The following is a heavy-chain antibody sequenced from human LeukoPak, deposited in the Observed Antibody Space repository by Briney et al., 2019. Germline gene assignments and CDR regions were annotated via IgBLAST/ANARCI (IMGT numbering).Heavy chain of an antibody. CDR3: ARGPNSNWSGLDF. Sequence: GGSLRLSCTASGFSFSGHWMHWARQLPGRGLVWVSRISPTGSTTSYADSVKGRFTVSRDNAKNTLYLQVNNLRAEDTAVYYCARGPNSNWSGLDFWGQGTLLTVSS. CDR2: ISPTGSTT. CDR1: GFSFSGHW. D-gene: IGHD6-6*01. V-gene: IGHV3-74*01. J-gene: IGHJ4*02.